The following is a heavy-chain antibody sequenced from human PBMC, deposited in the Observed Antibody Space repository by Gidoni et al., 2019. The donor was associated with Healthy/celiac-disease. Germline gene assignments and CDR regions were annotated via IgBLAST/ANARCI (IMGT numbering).Heavy chain of an antibody. Sequence: QVQLVQSGAEVKKPGASVKVSSKASGYNFTSYDINWVRQAHGQGLECMGWMNPNSSNTGYAQKFQGRVTMTRNTSISTAYMELSSLRSEDTAVYYCARVGDYSSSWYYFDYWGQGTLVTVSS. J-gene: IGHJ4*02. V-gene: IGHV1-8*01. CDR3: ARVGDYSSSWYYFDY. CDR1: GYNFTSYD. D-gene: IGHD6-13*01. CDR2: MNPNSSNT.